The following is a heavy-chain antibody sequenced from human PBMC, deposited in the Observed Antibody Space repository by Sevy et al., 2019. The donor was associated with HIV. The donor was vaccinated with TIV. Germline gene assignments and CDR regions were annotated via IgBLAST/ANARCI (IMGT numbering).Heavy chain of an antibody. CDR2: ISGSGGST. J-gene: IGHJ4*02. V-gene: IGHV3-23*01. CDR1: GFTFSSYA. D-gene: IGHD5-18*01. Sequence: GGSLRLSCAASGFTFSSYAMSWVRQAPGKGLEWVSAISGSGGSTYYADSVKGRFTISRDNSKNTLYLQMNGLRAEDTAVYYCAKEFVEPLGGYSYGPPGYWGQGTLVTVSS. CDR3: AKEFVEPLGGYSYGPPGY.